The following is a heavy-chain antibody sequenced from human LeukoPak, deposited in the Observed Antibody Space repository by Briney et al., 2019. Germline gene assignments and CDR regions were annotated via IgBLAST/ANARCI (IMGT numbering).Heavy chain of an antibody. CDR3: ATDQEGYHRPIDY. J-gene: IGHJ4*02. D-gene: IGHD5-24*01. V-gene: IGHV3-23*01. Sequence: PGGSLRLSCAASGLTFNIYDMHWVRQAPGKGLEWVSVISAGGGTKDYADSVKGRFSISRDDSKNTLFLQTNSLRAEHSAIYYCATDQEGYHRPIDYWGQGTLVTVSS. CDR1: GLTFNIYD. CDR2: ISAGGGTK.